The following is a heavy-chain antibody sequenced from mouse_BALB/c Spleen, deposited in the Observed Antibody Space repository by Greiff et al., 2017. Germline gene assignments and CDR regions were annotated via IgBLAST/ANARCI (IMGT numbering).Heavy chain of an antibody. CDR1: GFNIKDSY. V-gene: IGHV14-3*02. CDR3: ARSLRGDY. Sequence: EVQLQRSGAELVKPGASVKLSCTASGFNIKDSYMHWVKQRPEQGLEWIGRIDPANGNTKYDPKFQGKATITADTSSNTAYLQLSSLTSEDTAVYYCARSLRGDYWGQGTTLTVSA. D-gene: IGHD1-1*01. J-gene: IGHJ2*01. CDR2: IDPANGNT.